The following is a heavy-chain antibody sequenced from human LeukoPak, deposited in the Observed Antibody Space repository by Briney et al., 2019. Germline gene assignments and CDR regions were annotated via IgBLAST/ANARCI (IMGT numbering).Heavy chain of an antibody. CDR1: GYSISSGYY. CDR2: IYHSGST. D-gene: IGHD2-15*01. CDR3: ARDQRGAPNWFDP. V-gene: IGHV4-38-2*02. Sequence: SETLSLTCTVSGYSISSGYYWGWIRQPPGKGPEWIGSIYHSGSTYYNPSLKSRVTISVDTSKNQFSLKLSSVTAADTAVYYCARDQRGAPNWFDPWGQGTLVTVSS. J-gene: IGHJ5*02.